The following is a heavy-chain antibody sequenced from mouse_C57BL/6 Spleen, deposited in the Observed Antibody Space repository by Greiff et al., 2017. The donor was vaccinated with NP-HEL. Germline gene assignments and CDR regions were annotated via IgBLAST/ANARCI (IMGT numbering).Heavy chain of an antibody. J-gene: IGHJ4*01. Sequence: QVQLQQSGAELAKPGASVKLSCKASGYTFTSYWMHWVKQRPGQGLEWIGYIHPSSGYTKYNQKFKDKATLTADKPSSTAYMQLSSLTYEDSAVYYCARKGDRDYAMDYWGQGTSVTVSS. CDR2: IHPSSGYT. CDR3: ARKGDRDYAMDY. CDR1: GYTFTSYW. V-gene: IGHV1-7*01. D-gene: IGHD3-3*01.